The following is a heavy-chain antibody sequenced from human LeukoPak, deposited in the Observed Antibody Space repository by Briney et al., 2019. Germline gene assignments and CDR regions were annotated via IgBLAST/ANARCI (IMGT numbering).Heavy chain of an antibody. D-gene: IGHD3-3*01. CDR2: ISYDGGNK. V-gene: IGHV3-30-3*01. Sequence: GGSLRLSCAASGFTFSDYYMSWIRQAPGKGLEWVAIISYDGGNKYYADSVKGRFIISRDNFKNTLYLQLNSLRAEDTAVYYCARSGYHYGMDVWGQGTTVTVSS. CDR1: GFTFSDYY. J-gene: IGHJ6*02. CDR3: ARSGYHYGMDV.